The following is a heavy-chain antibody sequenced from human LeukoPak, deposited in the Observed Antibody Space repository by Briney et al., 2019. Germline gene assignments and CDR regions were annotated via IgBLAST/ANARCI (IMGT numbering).Heavy chain of an antibody. J-gene: IGHJ5*02. CDR1: GYTFTSYD. CDR3: ARGAYSGSYSGFDP. CDR2: MNPNSGNT. D-gene: IGHD1-26*01. Sequence: GASVKVSCKASGYTFTSYDVNWVRQATGQGLEWMGWMNPNSGNTGYAQKFQGRVTMTRDTFISTAYMELSRLRSDDTAVYYCARGAYSGSYSGFDPWGQGTLVTVSS. V-gene: IGHV1-8*01.